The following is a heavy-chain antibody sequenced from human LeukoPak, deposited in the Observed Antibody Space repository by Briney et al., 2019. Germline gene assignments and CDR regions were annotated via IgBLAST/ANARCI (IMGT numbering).Heavy chain of an antibody. CDR3: ARDYSSGWYRDY. D-gene: IGHD6-19*01. J-gene: IGHJ4*02. CDR1: GFTFSSYS. Sequence: GGSLRLSCAASGFTFSSYSMNWVRQAPGKGLEWVANIKQDGSENYYVDSVKGRFTISRDNAKNSLYLQMNSLRAEDTAVYYCARDYSSGWYRDYWGQGTLVTVSS. CDR2: IKQDGSEN. V-gene: IGHV3-7*01.